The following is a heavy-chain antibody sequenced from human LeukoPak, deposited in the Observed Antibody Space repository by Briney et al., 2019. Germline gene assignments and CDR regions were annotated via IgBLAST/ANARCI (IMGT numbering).Heavy chain of an antibody. CDR1: GYTFTGNY. CDR2: INPNTGGT. J-gene: IGHJ5*02. D-gene: IGHD6-13*01. CDR3: ATYAAVGMSNWFDP. Sequence: ASVKVSCKTSGYTFTGNYMHWVRQAPGQGLEWMGRINPNTGGTNYAQKFQGRVIVTRDTSISTVYMELSRLRSDDTAVYYCATYAAVGMSNWFDPWGQGTLVTVSS. V-gene: IGHV1-2*06.